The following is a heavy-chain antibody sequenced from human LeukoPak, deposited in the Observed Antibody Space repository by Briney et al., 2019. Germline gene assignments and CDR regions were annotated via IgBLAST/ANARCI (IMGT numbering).Heavy chain of an antibody. CDR3: AREGGYYDSSGYYYDY. CDR1: GGSISSYY. Sequence: SETLSLTCTVSGGSISSYYWSWIRQPAGQGLEWIGRIYTSGSTNYNPSLKSRVTMSVDTSKNQFSLKLSSVTAADTAVYYCAREGGYYDSSGYYYDYWGQGTLVTVSS. V-gene: IGHV4-4*07. J-gene: IGHJ4*02. D-gene: IGHD3-22*01. CDR2: IYTSGST.